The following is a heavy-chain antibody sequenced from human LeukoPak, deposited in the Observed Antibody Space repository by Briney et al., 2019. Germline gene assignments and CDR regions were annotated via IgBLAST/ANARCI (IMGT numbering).Heavy chain of an antibody. CDR2: VYYTGSA. D-gene: IGHD3-10*01. V-gene: IGHV4-39*01. J-gene: IGHJ5*02. CDR3: ARYASGSYYWFDP. CDR1: GGSISSTSYH. Sequence: PSETLSLTCTVSGGSISSTSYHWAWIRQPPGKGLEGIAPVYYTGSAYYNPSLKSRVTISVDTSKSQFSLKLRSVTTADPALYYCARYASGSYYWFDPWGQGTLVTVSS.